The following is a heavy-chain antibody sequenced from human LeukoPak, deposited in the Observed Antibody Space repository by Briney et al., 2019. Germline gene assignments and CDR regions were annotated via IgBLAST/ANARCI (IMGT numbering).Heavy chain of an antibody. CDR1: GFSLSNARMG. CDR2: IFSSDEK. CDR3: ARIYYGDYGSYWFDP. Sequence: SGPVLVKPTETLTLTCTVSGFSLSNARMGVSWIRQPPGKALEWLAHIFSSDEKSYSTSLKSRLTISKDTSKSQVVLTMTNMDPVDTATYYCARIYYGDYGSYWFDPWGQGTLVTVSS. D-gene: IGHD4-17*01. V-gene: IGHV2-26*01. J-gene: IGHJ5*02.